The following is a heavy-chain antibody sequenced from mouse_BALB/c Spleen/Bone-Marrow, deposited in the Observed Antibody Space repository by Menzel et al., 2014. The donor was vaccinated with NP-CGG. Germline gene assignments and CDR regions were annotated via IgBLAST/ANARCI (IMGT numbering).Heavy chain of an antibody. CDR3: ARRGFYGSSLDY. Sequence: EVKLQESGPGLVKPSQSLSLTCTVTGYSITSDYAWNWIRQFPGNKLEWMGYISYSGDTSYNPSLKSRISITRDTSKNQFFHQLNSVTTANTATYFCARRGFYGSSLDYWGRGTTLTVSS. V-gene: IGHV3-2*02. CDR1: GYSITSDYA. CDR2: ISYSGDT. J-gene: IGHJ2*01. D-gene: IGHD1-1*01.